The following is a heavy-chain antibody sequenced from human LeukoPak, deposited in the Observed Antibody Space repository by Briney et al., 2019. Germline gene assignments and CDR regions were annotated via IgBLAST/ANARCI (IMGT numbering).Heavy chain of an antibody. CDR3: ARFHSGPSGWYVLWYFDL. CDR1: GGSVSSYY. V-gene: IGHV4-4*09. D-gene: IGHD6-19*01. Sequence: SETLSLTCTVSGGSVSSYYWSWIRQPPGKGLVWIGYIYNSENTKYNSSLESRVTMSEDTSRNQVFLKLSSVTAADTAVYYCARFHSGPSGWYVLWYFDLWGRGTLVTVSS. CDR2: IYNSENT. J-gene: IGHJ2*01.